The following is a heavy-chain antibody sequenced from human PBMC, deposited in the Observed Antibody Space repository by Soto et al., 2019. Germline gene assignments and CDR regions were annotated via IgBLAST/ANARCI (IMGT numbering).Heavy chain of an antibody. J-gene: IGHJ6*02. CDR2: IYYSGST. CDR1: GGSISSGDYY. D-gene: IGHD2-15*01. CDR3: ARERPAGCCSGGSCYSGMDV. V-gene: IGHV4-30-4*01. Sequence: QVQLQESGPGLVKPSQTLSLTCTVSGGSISSGDYYWSWIRQPPGKGLEWIGYIYYSGSTYYNPSLKSRVTISVDTSKNQFSLKLSSVTAADTAVYYCARERPAGCCSGGSCYSGMDVWGQGTTVTVSS.